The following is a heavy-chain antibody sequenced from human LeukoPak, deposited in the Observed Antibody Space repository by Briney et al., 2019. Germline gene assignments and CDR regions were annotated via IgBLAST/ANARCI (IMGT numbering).Heavy chain of an antibody. V-gene: IGHV3-48*04. CDR2: ISSSSSTI. D-gene: IGHD6-13*01. CDR1: GFTFSSYA. J-gene: IGHJ6*03. Sequence: PGGSLRLSCAASGFTFSSYAMSWVRQAPGKGLEWVSYISSSSSTIYYADSVKGRFTISRDNAKNSLYLQMNSLRAEDTAVYYCARGYAAAGAYYYYMDVWGKGTTVTVSS. CDR3: ARGYAAAGAYYYYMDV.